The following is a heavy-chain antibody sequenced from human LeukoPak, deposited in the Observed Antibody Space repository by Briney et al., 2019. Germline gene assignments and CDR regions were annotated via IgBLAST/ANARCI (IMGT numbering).Heavy chain of an antibody. CDR3: AKGPRYSSSWYYMDV. J-gene: IGHJ6*03. D-gene: IGHD6-13*01. Sequence: GGSLRLSCAASGFTFDDCAMHWVRQAPGKGLQWVSLISWDGGYTYYADSVKGRFTISRDNSKNSLYLQMNSLRVEDTALYYCAKGPRYSSSWYYMDVWGKGTTVTVSS. CDR2: ISWDGGYT. CDR1: GFTFDDCA. V-gene: IGHV3-43D*03.